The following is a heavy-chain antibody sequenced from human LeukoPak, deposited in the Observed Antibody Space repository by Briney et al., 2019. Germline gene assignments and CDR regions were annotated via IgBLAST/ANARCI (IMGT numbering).Heavy chain of an antibody. V-gene: IGHV3-43*02. Sequence: GGSLRLSCAASGFTFDDYAMHWVRQAPGKGLEWVSLISGDGGCTYYADSVKGRFTISRDNSKNSLYLQMNSLRTEDTALYYCARSSSWSSNWFDPWGQGTLVTVSS. D-gene: IGHD6-13*01. CDR2: ISGDGGCT. J-gene: IGHJ5*02. CDR1: GFTFDDYA. CDR3: ARSSSWSSNWFDP.